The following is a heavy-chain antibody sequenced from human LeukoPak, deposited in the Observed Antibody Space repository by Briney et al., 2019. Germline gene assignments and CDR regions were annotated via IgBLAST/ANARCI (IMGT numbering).Heavy chain of an antibody. J-gene: IGHJ3*02. CDR1: GYTFTGYY. Sequence: ASVKVSCKASGYTFTGYYMHWVRQAPGQGLEWMGWINPNSGGTNYAQKFQGRVTMTRDTSISTAYMELSRLRSDDTAVYYCARDYYDSSGYYHYAFDIWGQGTMVTVSS. CDR3: ARDYYDSSGYYHYAFDI. CDR2: INPNSGGT. V-gene: IGHV1-2*02. D-gene: IGHD3-22*01.